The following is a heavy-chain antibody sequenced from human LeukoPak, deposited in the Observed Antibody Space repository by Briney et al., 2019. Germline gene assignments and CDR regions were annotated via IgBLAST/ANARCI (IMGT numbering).Heavy chain of an antibody. CDR3: ARQSYSSGWGLAPADH. CDR1: GGSITGYY. V-gene: IGHV4-59*08. CDR2: FYDIGST. J-gene: IGHJ5*02. Sequence: SETLSLTCTVSGGSITGYYWSWIRQPPGKELEGFRYFYDIGSTSYNPSLKSRVTISVDTSKNQFSLEFNSVTAADTAVYYCARQSYSSGWGLAPADHWGQGTLVTVSS. D-gene: IGHD6-19*01.